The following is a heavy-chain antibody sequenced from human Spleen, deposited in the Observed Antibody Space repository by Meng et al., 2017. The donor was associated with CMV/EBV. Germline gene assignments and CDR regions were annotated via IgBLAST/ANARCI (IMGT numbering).Heavy chain of an antibody. CDR2: INPSGGST. CDR1: GYTFTSYF. V-gene: IGHV1-46*01. Sequence: ASVKVSCKASGYTFTSYFMHWVRQAPGQGLEWMGVINPSGGSTAYAQKFQGRVSVTADTSTNTTYMDLRSLRSDDTAVHYCARWASYSSSRADALDIWGQGTMVTVSS. J-gene: IGHJ3*02. CDR3: ARWASYSSSRADALDI. D-gene: IGHD6-6*01.